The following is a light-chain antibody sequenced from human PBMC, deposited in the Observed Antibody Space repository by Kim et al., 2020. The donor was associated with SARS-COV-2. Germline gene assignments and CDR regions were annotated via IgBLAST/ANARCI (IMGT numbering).Light chain of an antibody. CDR3: LAWDSSSGSYV. V-gene: IGLV3-1*01. J-gene: IGLJ1*01. CDR2: QDE. CDR1: KLGNKY. Sequence: SYELTQPPSVSASPGQAASITCSGDKLGNKYASWYQQKPGQSPVLVIYQDEKRPSGIPERFSGSNSGNSATLTISRTQAMDEADYFCLAWDSSSGSYVFG.